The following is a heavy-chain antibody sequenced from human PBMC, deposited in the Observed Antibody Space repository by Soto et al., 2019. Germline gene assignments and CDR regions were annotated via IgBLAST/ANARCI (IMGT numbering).Heavy chain of an antibody. CDR1: GGSISSSSYY. V-gene: IGHV4-39*01. J-gene: IGHJ5*02. CDR3: ARGQRFLEWLLYGTRFDP. D-gene: IGHD3-3*01. CDR2: IYYSGST. Sequence: SETLSLTCTVSGGSISSSSYYWGWIRQPPGKGLEWIGSIYYSGSTYYNPSLKSRVTISVDTSKNQFSLKLSSVTAADTAVYYCARGQRFLEWLLYGTRFDPWGQGTLVTVSS.